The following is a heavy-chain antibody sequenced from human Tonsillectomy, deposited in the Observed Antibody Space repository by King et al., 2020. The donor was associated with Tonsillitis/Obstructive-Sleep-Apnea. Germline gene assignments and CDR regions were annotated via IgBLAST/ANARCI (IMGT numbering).Heavy chain of an antibody. CDR3: ASGSPRSYYFDY. J-gene: IGHJ4*02. V-gene: IGHV3-48*03. CDR1: GFTFSSYE. CDR2: ISSSGRTI. Sequence: VQLVESGGGLVQPGGSLRLSCAASGFTFSSYEMNWVRQAPGKGLEWVSYISSSGRTIYYADPVKGRFTISRDNAKNSLYLQMNSLRAEDTAVYYCASGSPRSYYFDYWGQGTLVTVSS. D-gene: IGHD1-26*01.